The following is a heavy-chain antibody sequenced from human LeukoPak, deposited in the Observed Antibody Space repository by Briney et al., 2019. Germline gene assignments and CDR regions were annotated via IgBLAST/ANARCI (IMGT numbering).Heavy chain of an antibody. CDR2: ISGSGYSR. Sequence: GGSLRLSCAASGFTFSSYALSWVRQAPGKGLEWVSSISGSGYSRNYADSVKGRFTISRDNSKNTLYLQMNSLRVEDTAVYYCAKEAGYSGYDYPDYWGQGTLVTVSS. J-gene: IGHJ4*02. CDR3: AKEAGYSGYDYPDY. CDR1: GFTFSSYA. V-gene: IGHV3-23*01. D-gene: IGHD5-12*01.